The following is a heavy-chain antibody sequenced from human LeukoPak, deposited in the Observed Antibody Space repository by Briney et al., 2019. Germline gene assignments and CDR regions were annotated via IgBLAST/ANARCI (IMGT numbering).Heavy chain of an antibody. CDR3: ARSNEDIVVVVAATGDAFDI. CDR2: INPNGGGT. V-gene: IGHV1-2*02. J-gene: IGHJ3*02. D-gene: IGHD2-15*01. Sequence: ASVKVSCKASGYTFTGYYMHWVRQAPGQGLEWMGWINPNGGGTNYAQKFQGRVTMTRDTSISTAYMELSRLRSDDTAVYYCARSNEDIVVVVAATGDAFDIWGQGTMVTVSS. CDR1: GYTFTGYY.